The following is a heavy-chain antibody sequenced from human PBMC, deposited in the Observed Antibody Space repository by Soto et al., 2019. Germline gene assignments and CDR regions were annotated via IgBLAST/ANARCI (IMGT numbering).Heavy chain of an antibody. CDR3: AMPPPVLRGLYNYAMDV. Sequence: GGSLRLSCAASGFTFSSYEMNWVRQAPGKGLEWVSGISGSGNSTYYADSVKGRFTVSRDNSKNTMYLQMNTLRAADTAVYYCAMPPPVLRGLYNYAMDVWGQGTTVTVSS. J-gene: IGHJ6*02. CDR2: ISGSGNST. V-gene: IGHV3-23*01. D-gene: IGHD3-10*01. CDR1: GFTFSSYE.